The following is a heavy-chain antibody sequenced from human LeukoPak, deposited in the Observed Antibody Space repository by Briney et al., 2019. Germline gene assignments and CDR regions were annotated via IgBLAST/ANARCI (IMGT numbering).Heavy chain of an antibody. V-gene: IGHV3-73*01. J-gene: IGHJ6*03. Sequence: GGSLRLSCAASGFTFSSFSMNWVRPASGKGLEWVGRIRSKDNSYATAYAASVKGRFTISRDDSKNTAYLQMNSLKTEDTAVYYCTSIAAAGPAVRYYYYYMDVWGKGTTVTISS. CDR3: TSIAAAGPAVRYYYYYMDV. CDR1: GFTFSSFS. D-gene: IGHD6-13*01. CDR2: IRSKDNSYAT.